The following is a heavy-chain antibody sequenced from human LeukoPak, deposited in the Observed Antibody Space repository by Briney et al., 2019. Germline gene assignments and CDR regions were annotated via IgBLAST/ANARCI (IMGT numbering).Heavy chain of an antibody. CDR1: GFTFSHYE. D-gene: IGHD1/OR15-1a*01. CDR3: ARDRANRDYFDY. J-gene: IGHJ4*02. V-gene: IGHV3-48*03. Sequence: GGSLRLSCAASGFTFSHYEMNWVRQAPGKGLEWISYIRFVDSSKSYADSVKGRFTISRDNAKNSLYLQMNSLRAEDTAVYYCARDRANRDYFDYWGQGTLVTVSS. CDR2: IRFVDSSK.